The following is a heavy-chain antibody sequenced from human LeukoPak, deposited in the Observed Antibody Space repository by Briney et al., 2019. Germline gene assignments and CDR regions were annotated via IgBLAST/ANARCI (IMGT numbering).Heavy chain of an antibody. CDR1: GFTFSSYS. J-gene: IGHJ4*02. V-gene: IGHV3-48*02. CDR3: ARDLITMIVVDPPGVFDY. CDR2: ISSSSSTI. D-gene: IGHD3-22*01. Sequence: PGGSLRLSCAASGFTFSSYSMNWVRQAPGKGLEWVSYISSSSSTIYYADSVKGRFTISRDNAKNSLYLQMNSLRDEDTAVYYCARDLITMIVVDPPGVFDYWGQGTLVTVSS.